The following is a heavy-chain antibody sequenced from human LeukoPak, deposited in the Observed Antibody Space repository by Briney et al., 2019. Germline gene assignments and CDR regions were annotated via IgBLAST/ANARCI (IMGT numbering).Heavy chain of an antibody. D-gene: IGHD2-15*01. J-gene: IGHJ4*02. V-gene: IGHV3-30*18. CDR2: ISYDGSNK. CDR3: AKEGGGGYYFGY. Sequence: GGSLRLSCAASGFSFSNYGMHWVRQAPGKGLEWVAVISYDGSNKYYADSVKGRFTISRDNSKNTLYLRMNSLRAEDTAVYYCAKEGGGGYYFGYWGQGTLVTVSS. CDR1: GFSFSNYG.